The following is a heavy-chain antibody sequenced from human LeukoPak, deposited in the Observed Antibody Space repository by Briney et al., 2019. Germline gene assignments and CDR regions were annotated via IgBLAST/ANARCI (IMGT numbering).Heavy chain of an antibody. D-gene: IGHD3-22*01. Sequence: ASVQVSCKASGYTFTSYYINWVRQATGQGLEWMGWMNPNSGNTGYAPKSQGRITMTRSTSMSTAYMELSSLRSEDTAVYYCARDPAYDSSGYYYTGFDYWGQGTLVTVSS. CDR2: MNPNSGNT. V-gene: IGHV1-8*01. J-gene: IGHJ4*02. CDR3: ARDPAYDSSGYYYTGFDY. CDR1: GYTFTSYY.